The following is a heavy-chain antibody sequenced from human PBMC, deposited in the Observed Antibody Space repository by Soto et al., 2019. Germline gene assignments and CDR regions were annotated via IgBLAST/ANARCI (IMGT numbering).Heavy chain of an antibody. CDR2: INHSGST. CDR1: GGSISTDGYY. V-gene: IGHV4-39*07. CDR3: ARGDPRGDHKW. D-gene: IGHD2-21*01. Sequence: SETLSLTCSVSGGSISTDGYYWSWIRQLPGKGLEWIGGINHSGSTNYNPSLKSRVTISVDTSKNQFSLKLSSVTAADTAVYYCARGDPRGDHKWWGQGTLVTVSS. J-gene: IGHJ4*02.